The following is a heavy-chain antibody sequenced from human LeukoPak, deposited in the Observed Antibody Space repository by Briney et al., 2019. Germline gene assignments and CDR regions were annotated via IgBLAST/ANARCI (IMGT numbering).Heavy chain of an antibody. CDR1: GYSCTSYG. CDR3: ARDSVGATGHFDY. V-gene: IGHV1-18*01. D-gene: IGHD1-26*01. J-gene: IGHJ4*02. CDR2: VSAYNGNT. Sequence: EASVKVSCNASGYSCTSYGISWARQAPGQALEWMGWVSAYNGNTNYAQMLQGRVTMTTDTSTSTAYMELRSLRSDDTAVYYCARDSVGATGHFDYWGQGTLVTVSS.